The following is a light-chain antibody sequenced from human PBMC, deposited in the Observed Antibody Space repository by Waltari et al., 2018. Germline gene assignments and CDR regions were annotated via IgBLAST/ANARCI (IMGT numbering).Light chain of an antibody. CDR3: RSYTSSSTWV. CDR1: SSDVGSYNR. Sequence: QSALTQPPSVSGSPGPSVIISCTGTSSDVGSYNRVSWYQQPPGTAPKLMIYEVNNRPSGVPDRFSGSKSGNTASLTISGLQAEDEADYYCRSYTSSSTWVFGGGTKLTVL. CDR2: EVN. J-gene: IGLJ3*02. V-gene: IGLV2-18*02.